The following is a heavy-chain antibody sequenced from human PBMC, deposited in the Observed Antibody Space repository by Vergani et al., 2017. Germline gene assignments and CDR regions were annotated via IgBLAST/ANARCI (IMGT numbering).Heavy chain of an antibody. Sequence: EVQLVESGGGLVKPGGSLRLSCAASGFTFSSYSMNWVRQAPGKGLEWVSSISSSSSYIYYADSVKGRFTISRDNAKNSLYLQMNSLRAEDTAVYYCAREADDSSGYSYYYGMDVWGQGTTVTVSS. V-gene: IGHV3-21*04. J-gene: IGHJ6*02. D-gene: IGHD3-22*01. CDR2: ISSSSSYI. CDR1: GFTFSSYS. CDR3: AREADDSSGYSYYYGMDV.